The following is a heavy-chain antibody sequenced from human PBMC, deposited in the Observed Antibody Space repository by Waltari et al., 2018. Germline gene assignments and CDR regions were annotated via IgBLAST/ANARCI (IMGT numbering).Heavy chain of an antibody. CDR3: AGHRGGLMGQRYYFDY. D-gene: IGHD3-16*01. CDR1: GGSISSSSYY. Sequence: QLQLQESGPGLVKPSETLSLTCTVSGGSISSSSYYWGWIRQPPGNGLEWIGGIFYSGTTYYNPALKSRVNISVDTSKNQCSLKLSFVTAEDTAVYYCAGHRGGLMGQRYYFDYWGQGTLVTVSS. J-gene: IGHJ4*02. V-gene: IGHV4-39*01. CDR2: IFYSGTT.